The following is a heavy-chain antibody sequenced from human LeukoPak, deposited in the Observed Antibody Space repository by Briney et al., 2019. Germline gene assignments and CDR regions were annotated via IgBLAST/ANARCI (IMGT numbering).Heavy chain of an antibody. Sequence: GGSLRLSCAVSGFIFSSYAMSWVRQAPGKGLEWVSAISGSGGSTYYADSVKGRFTISRDNSKNTLYLQMNSLRAEDTAVYYCARSYMVRGVLFDYWGQGTLVTVSS. CDR1: GFIFSSYA. CDR3: ARSYMVRGVLFDY. CDR2: ISGSGGST. J-gene: IGHJ4*02. D-gene: IGHD3-10*01. V-gene: IGHV3-23*01.